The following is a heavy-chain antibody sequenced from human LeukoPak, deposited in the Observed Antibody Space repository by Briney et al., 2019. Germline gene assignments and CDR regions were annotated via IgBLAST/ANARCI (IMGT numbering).Heavy chain of an antibody. J-gene: IGHJ5*02. D-gene: IGHD3-9*01. V-gene: IGHV1-8*01. CDR1: GYTFTSYD. Sequence: RASVKVSCKASGYTFTSYDINWVRQATGQGLEWMGWMNPNSGNTGYAQKFQGRVTMTRNTSISTAYMELSSLRSEDTAVYHCARGRAQYYDILTGYYSLYGWFDPWGQGTLVTVSS. CDR3: ARGRAQYYDILTGYYSLYGWFDP. CDR2: MNPNSGNT.